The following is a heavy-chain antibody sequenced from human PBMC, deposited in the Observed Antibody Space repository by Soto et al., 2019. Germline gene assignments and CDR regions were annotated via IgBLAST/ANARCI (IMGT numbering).Heavy chain of an antibody. J-gene: IGHJ4*02. Sequence: EVQLVESGGGLVKHGGSLRLSCAASGFTFSSYSMNWVRQAPGKGLEWVSSISSSSSYIYYADSVKGRFTISRDNAKNSLYLQMNSLRAEDTAVYYCARGGYGDYVCDYWGQGTLVTVSS. CDR3: ARGGYGDYVCDY. D-gene: IGHD4-17*01. CDR1: GFTFSSYS. V-gene: IGHV3-21*01. CDR2: ISSSSSYI.